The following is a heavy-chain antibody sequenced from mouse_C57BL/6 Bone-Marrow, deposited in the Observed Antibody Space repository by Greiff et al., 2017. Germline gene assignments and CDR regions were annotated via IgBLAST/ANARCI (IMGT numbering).Heavy chain of an antibody. Sequence: EVQLQQSGPELVKPGASVKISCKASGYSFTDYNMNWVKQSNGKSLEWIGVINPNYGTTSYNQKFKGKATLTVDQSSSTAYMQINSLTSEDSAVXYHARTFYYGHLVAYWGQGTLVTVSA. CDR1: GYSFTDYN. CDR3: ARTFYYGHLVAY. CDR2: INPNYGTT. D-gene: IGHD1-1*01. V-gene: IGHV1-39*01. J-gene: IGHJ3*01.